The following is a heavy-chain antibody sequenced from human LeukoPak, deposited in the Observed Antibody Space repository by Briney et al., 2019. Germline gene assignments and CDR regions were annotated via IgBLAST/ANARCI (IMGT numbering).Heavy chain of an antibody. CDR2: INHSGST. CDR1: GGSFSGYY. V-gene: IGHV4-34*01. D-gene: IGHD2-15*01. CDR3: ARGGYCSGGSCYGGGFDY. J-gene: IGHJ4*02. Sequence: SETLSLTCAVYGGSFSGYYVSWIRQPPGKGLEWIGEINHSGSTNYNPSLKSRVTISVDTSKNQFSLKLSSVTAADTAVYYCARGGYCSGGSCYGGGFDYWGPGTLVTVSS.